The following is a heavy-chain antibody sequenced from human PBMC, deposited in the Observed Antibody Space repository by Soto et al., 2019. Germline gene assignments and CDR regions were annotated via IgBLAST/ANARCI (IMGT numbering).Heavy chain of an antibody. J-gene: IGHJ4*02. CDR1: GFNFSGAA. CDR3: TTENY. CDR2: IRTKADDYAT. V-gene: IGHV3-73*01. Sequence: EVHLVESGGGLVQPGGSLKLSCAASGFNFSGAAMHWVRQASGKGLEWVGRIRTKADDYATVYAASVKGRFTISRDDSKNTAYLQMNSLKTEDTSLYSCTTENYWGQGTLVTVSS.